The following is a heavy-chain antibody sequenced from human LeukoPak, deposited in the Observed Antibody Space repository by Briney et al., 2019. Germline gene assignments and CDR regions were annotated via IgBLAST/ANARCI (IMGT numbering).Heavy chain of an antibody. CDR3: ARGGSLYYDFWSGYIA. CDR2: IYYSGST. Sequence: SETLSLTCTVSGGSISSSSYYWGWIRQPPGKGLEWIGYIYYSGSTNYNPSLKSRVTISVDTSKNQFSLKLSSVTAADTAVYYCARGGSLYYDFWSGYIAWGQGTLVTVSS. CDR1: GGSISSSSYY. V-gene: IGHV4-61*05. J-gene: IGHJ5*02. D-gene: IGHD3-3*01.